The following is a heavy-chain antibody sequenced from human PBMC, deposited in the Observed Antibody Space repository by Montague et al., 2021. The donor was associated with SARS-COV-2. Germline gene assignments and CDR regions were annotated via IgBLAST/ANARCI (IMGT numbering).Heavy chain of an antibody. CDR3: ARGHLSVSMIVVVFTSASYYFDY. CDR1: GDSISSYY. V-gene: IGHV4-59*12. D-gene: IGHD3-22*01. CDR2: IYYSGRT. Sequence: SETLSLTCTVSGDSISSYYWNWIRQPPGKGLEWIGYIYYSGRTNYNPSLKSRVTISVDTSKNQFSLKLSSVTAADTAVYFCARGHLSVSMIVVVFTSASYYFDYGGQGAQVTVSS. J-gene: IGHJ4*02.